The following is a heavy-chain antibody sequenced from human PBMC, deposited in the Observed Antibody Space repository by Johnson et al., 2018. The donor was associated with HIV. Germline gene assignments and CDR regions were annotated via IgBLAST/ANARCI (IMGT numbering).Heavy chain of an antibody. CDR1: GFTFSSYG. CDR3: AKDPRYKYGGAFDV. V-gene: IGHV3-30*02. Sequence: QVQLVESGGGLVQPGGSLRLSCAASGFTFSSYGMHWVRQAPGKGLAWVAFIRYDGSNKYSADPVKGRFTIARDNSKNTLYLQINSLRAGDTAVYYCAKDPRYKYGGAFDVWGQGTTVTVSS. J-gene: IGHJ3*01. CDR2: IRYDGSNK. D-gene: IGHD3-16*01.